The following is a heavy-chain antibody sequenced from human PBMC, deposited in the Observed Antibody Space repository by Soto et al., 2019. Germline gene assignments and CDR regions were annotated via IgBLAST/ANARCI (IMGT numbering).Heavy chain of an antibody. V-gene: IGHV2-5*01. CDR2: IYWNDDK. D-gene: IGHD6-19*01. Sequence: QITLQASGPTLVRPTQTLTLTCTFSGFSLSTSGLGVGWIRQPPGQALEWLALIYWNDDKRYSPSLKARLTITKDTSKNQVVLTMTNMDPVDTATYYCAHRPSGWYLFDYWGQGTLVTVSS. CDR1: GFSLSTSGLG. J-gene: IGHJ4*02. CDR3: AHRPSGWYLFDY.